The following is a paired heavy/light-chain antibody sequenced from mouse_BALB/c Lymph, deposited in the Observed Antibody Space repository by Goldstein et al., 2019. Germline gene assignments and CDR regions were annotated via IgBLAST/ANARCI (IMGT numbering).Heavy chain of an antibody. Sequence: EVMLVESGGGLVKPGGSLKLSCAASGFTFSSYAMSWVRQTPEKRLEWVATISSGGSYTYYPDSVKGRFTISRDNAKNTLYLQMSSLRSEDTAMYYCARLGDYWGQGTTLTVSS. CDR3: ARLGDY. CDR2: ISSGGSYT. CDR1: GFTFSSYA. J-gene: IGHJ2*01. V-gene: IGHV5-9-1*01.
Light chain of an antibody. CDR1: QDISNY. Sequence: DIQMTQTTSSLSASLGDRVTISCRASQDISNYLNWYQQKPDGTVKLLIYYTSRLHSGVPSRFNGSGSGTDYSLTISNLEQEDIATYFCQQGNTLPWTFGGGTKLEIK. J-gene: IGKJ1*01. V-gene: IGKV10-96*01. CDR3: QQGNTLPWT. CDR2: YTS.